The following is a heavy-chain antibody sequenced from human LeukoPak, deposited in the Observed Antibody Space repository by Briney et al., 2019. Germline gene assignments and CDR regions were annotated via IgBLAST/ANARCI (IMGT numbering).Heavy chain of an antibody. CDR3: ARGIPAAIDPPRPYFDY. J-gene: IGHJ4*02. D-gene: IGHD2-2*02. V-gene: IGHV4-59*06. Sequence: SETLSLTCTVSGGSISSYYWSWIRQPAGKGLEWIGYIYYSGSTYYNPSLKSRVTISVDTSKNQFSLKLSSVTAADTAVYYCARGIPAAIDPPRPYFDYWGQGTLVTVSS. CDR1: GGSISSYY. CDR2: IYYSGST.